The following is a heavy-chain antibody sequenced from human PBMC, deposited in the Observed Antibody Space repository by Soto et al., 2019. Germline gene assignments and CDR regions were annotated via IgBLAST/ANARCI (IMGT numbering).Heavy chain of an antibody. Sequence: SQALSLTCAISGDSASSNSAAWNWIRQSPSRGLEWLGRTYYRSKWYNDYAVSVKSRITINPDTSKNQFSLQLNSVTPEDTAVYYCAREYSSSWYYYYGMDVWGQGTTVTVSS. CDR2: TYYRSKWYN. CDR3: AREYSSSWYYYYGMDV. J-gene: IGHJ6*02. CDR1: GDSASSNSAA. V-gene: IGHV6-1*01. D-gene: IGHD6-13*01.